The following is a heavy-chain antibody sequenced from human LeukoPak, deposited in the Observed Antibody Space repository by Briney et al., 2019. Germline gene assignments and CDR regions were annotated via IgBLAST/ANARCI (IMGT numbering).Heavy chain of an antibody. CDR2: FDPEDGET. CDR3: AGGFGYYGSGSYLLPVY. D-gene: IGHD3-10*01. V-gene: IGHV1-24*01. CDR1: GYTLTELS. Sequence: ASVKVSCKVSGYTLTELSMHWVRQAPGKGLEWMGGFDPEDGETIYAQKFQGRVTMTEDTSIDTAYMELSSLRSEDTAVYYCAGGFGYYGSGSYLLPVYWGQGTLVTVSS. J-gene: IGHJ4*02.